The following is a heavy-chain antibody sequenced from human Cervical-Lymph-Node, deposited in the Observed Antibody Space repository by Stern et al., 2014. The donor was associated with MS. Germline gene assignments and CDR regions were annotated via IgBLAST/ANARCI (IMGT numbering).Heavy chain of an antibody. D-gene: IGHD2-15*01. CDR3: ARAAPYCSGGSCLGY. CDR2: ISAYNGNT. V-gene: IGHV1-18*01. J-gene: IGHJ4*02. CDR1: GYTFTSYG. Sequence: DQLVESGAEVKKPGASVKVSCKASGYTFTSYGISWVRQAPGQGLEWMGWISAYNGNTNYAQKLQGRVTMTTDTSTSTAYMELRSLRSDDTAVYYCARAAPYCSGGSCLGYWGQGTLVTVSS.